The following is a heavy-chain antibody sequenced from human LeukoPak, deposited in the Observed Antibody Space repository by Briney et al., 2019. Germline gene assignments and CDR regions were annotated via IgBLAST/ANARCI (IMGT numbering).Heavy chain of an antibody. D-gene: IGHD6-13*01. CDR1: GGCFSGYY. J-gene: IGHJ4*02. V-gene: IGHV4-34*01. CDR3: ARGTPGIAAAGTLTAFGY. Sequence: SETLSRTCAGYGGCFSGYYWSWIPQPPGMGLEWIGEINHSGSTNYNPSLKSRGTISVDTSKNQFSLMLSSVTAADTAVYYCARGTPGIAAAGTLTAFGYWGQGTLVTVSS. CDR2: INHSGST.